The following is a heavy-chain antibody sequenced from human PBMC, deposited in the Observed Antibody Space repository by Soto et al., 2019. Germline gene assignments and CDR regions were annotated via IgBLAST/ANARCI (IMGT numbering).Heavy chain of an antibody. D-gene: IGHD1-1*01. CDR2: IYHSGST. J-gene: IGHJ4*02. CDR1: GGSISSGGYY. CDR3: ARVQLERLILDY. Sequence: PSETLSLTCTVSGGSISSGGYYWSWIRQPPGKGLEWIGYIYHSGSTYYNPSLKSRVTISVDRSKNQFSLKLSSVTAADTAVYYCARVQLERLILDYWGQGTLVTVSS. V-gene: IGHV4-30-2*01.